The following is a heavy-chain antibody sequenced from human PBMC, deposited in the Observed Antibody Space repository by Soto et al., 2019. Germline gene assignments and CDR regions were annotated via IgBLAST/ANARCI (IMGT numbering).Heavy chain of an antibody. J-gene: IGHJ4*02. D-gene: IGHD2-2*01. Sequence: GGSLRLSCAASGFTFSSYSMNWVRQAPGKGLEWVSSISSSSSYIYYADSVKGRFTISRDNAKNSLYLQMNSLRAEDTAVYYCARGVVPATGPADYWGQGTLVTVSS. CDR2: ISSSSSYI. CDR3: ARGVVPATGPADY. V-gene: IGHV3-21*01. CDR1: GFTFSSYS.